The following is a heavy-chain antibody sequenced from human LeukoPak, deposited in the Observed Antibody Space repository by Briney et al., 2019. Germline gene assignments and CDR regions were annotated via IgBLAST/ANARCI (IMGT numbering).Heavy chain of an antibody. CDR1: RYTFTSYE. V-gene: IGHV1-8*01. Sequence: ASVTDSCKASRYTFTSYEINWVRQATGQGLERMGWMNPNSGNTGYAQKFQGRVTMTRNTSISTAYMELSSLGSEDTAVYYCARGKGSFDYWGQGTLVTVSS. CDR2: MNPNSGNT. J-gene: IGHJ4*02. CDR3: ARGKGSFDY.